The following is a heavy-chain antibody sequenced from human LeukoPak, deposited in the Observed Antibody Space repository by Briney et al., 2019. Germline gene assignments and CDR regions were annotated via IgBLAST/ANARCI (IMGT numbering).Heavy chain of an antibody. CDR2: ISYSGIT. V-gene: IGHV4-59*12. CDR1: VGSISSYY. CDR3: GRNLLPAAKGAFDI. J-gene: IGHJ3*02. D-gene: IGHD2-2*01. Sequence: AETLSLTCTLSVGSISSYYWIWIRHPPGKGREGIGYISYSGITNYKPSLKSRVTMSVDTSKKQLSLKLSSVTAADKAVYYCGRNLLPAAKGAFDIWGQGTLVTVFS.